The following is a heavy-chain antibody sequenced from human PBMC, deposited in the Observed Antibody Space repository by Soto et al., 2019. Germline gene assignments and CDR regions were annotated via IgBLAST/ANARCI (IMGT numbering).Heavy chain of an antibody. CDR2: VNPSGGHT. D-gene: IGHD2-21*02. CDR3: ARGGHVVVVTAALDY. CDR1: GDTFTAYY. J-gene: IGHJ4*02. V-gene: IGHV1-46*01. Sequence: QVQLVQSGAEVKKPGASVKVSCKASGDTFTAYYRHWVRQAPGQGLEWMGTVNPSGGHTTYAQHFLGRMTMTRDTSTSTLYLELTSLTSDDTAVYYCARGGHVVVVTAALDYWGQGTLVTVSS.